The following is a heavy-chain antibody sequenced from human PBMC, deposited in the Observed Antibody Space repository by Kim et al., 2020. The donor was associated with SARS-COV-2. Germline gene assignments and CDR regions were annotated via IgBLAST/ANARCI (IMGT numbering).Heavy chain of an antibody. CDR2: ISWNSGSI. J-gene: IGHJ4*02. CDR3: AKDLAAAGTGGFDY. CDR1: GFTFGDYA. V-gene: IGHV3-9*01. D-gene: IGHD6-13*01. Sequence: GGSLRLSCAASGFTFGDYAMHWVRQAPGKGLEWVSGISWNSGSIGYADSVKGRFTISRDNAKNSLYLQMNSLRAEDTALYYCAKDLAAAGTGGFDYWGQGTLVTVSS.